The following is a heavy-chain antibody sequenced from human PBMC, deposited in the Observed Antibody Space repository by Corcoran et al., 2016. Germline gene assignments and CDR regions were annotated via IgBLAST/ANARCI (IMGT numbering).Heavy chain of an antibody. CDR2: IYYSGST. CDR1: GGSISSSSYY. Sequence: QLQLQESGPGLVKPSETLSLTCTVSGGSISSSSYYWGWIRQPPGKGLEWIGSIYYSGSTYYNPSLKSRVTISVDTSKNQFSLKLSSVTAADTAGYYCARDIVVVPAAPRGYYGMDVWGQGTTVTVSS. CDR3: ARDIVVVPAAPRGYYGMDV. J-gene: IGHJ6*02. D-gene: IGHD2-2*01. V-gene: IGHV4-39*07.